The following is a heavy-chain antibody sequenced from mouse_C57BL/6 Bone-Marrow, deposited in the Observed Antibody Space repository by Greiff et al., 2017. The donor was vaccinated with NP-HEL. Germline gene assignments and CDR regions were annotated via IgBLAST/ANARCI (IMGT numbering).Heavy chain of an antibody. CDR3: AREGDYYGTYVWWYFDV. J-gene: IGHJ1*03. CDR2: IYTSDSET. Sequence: QVQLQQPGAELVRPGSSVKLSCKASGYTFTSYWMDWVKQRPGQGLEWIGNIYTSDSETHYNQKFKEKATLTVDKSSSTAYMQLSSLTSEDSAVYYGAREGDYYGTYVWWYFDVWGTGTTVTVSS. V-gene: IGHV1-61*01. D-gene: IGHD2-1*01. CDR1: GYTFTSYW.